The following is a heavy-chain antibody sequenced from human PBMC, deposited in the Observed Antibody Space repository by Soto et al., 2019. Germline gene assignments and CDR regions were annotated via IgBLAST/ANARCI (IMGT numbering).Heavy chain of an antibody. D-gene: IGHD2-21*02. V-gene: IGHV3-72*01. Sequence: PGESLKISCAASGFRLSDHYMDWVRQAPGKGLDWIGRITNEAYGFTTDYAASVKGRFTISRDDSQNSLYLQINSLKTEDTAVYYCADLTCGDDYRPWSQGTMVS. CDR3: ADLTCGDDYRP. J-gene: IGHJ4*02. CDR2: ITNEAYGFTT. CDR1: GFRLSDHY.